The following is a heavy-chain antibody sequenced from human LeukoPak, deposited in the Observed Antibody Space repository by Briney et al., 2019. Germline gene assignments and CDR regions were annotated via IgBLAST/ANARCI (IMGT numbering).Heavy chain of an antibody. D-gene: IGHD5-24*01. CDR1: GDSVSTNNAA. V-gene: IGHV6-1*01. CDR3: ARGRDGLNYFDY. Sequence: PSQTLSLTCAISGDSVSTNNAAWNWIRQSPSRGLEWLGRTYYRSKWYSDYADPVKSRITINAAASKNQFSLQLNSVTPEDTALYYCARGRDGLNYFDYWGQGTLVTVSS. J-gene: IGHJ4*02. CDR2: TYYRSKWYS.